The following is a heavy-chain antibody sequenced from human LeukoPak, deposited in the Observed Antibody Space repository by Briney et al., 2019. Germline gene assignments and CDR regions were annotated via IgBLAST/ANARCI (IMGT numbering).Heavy chain of an antibody. D-gene: IGHD6-19*01. CDR1: GFTFSSHG. V-gene: IGHV3-30*02. J-gene: IGHJ4*02. CDR3: ARVEEVVVGFEQWLVHGGDY. Sequence: GGSLRLSCAASGFTFSSHGMHWVRQAPGKGLEWVALIWFDGSIKYYADSVKGRFTISRDNSKNTPYLQMSSLRSDDTAVYYCARVEEVVVGFEQWLVHGGDYWGQGTLVTVSS. CDR2: IWFDGSIK.